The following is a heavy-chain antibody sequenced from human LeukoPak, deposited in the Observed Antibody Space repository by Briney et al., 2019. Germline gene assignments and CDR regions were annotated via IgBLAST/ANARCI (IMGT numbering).Heavy chain of an antibody. J-gene: IGHJ4*02. Sequence: GGSLRLSCAASGFTFSNFAMHWVRQAPGKGLEWVAVISYDGDNKYFADSVTGRFTISRDNSKNTLFLQMNSLRPEDTAIYHCASNAYSYDYLTLPADYWGQGTLVTVSA. CDR2: ISYDGDNK. D-gene: IGHD5-18*01. CDR1: GFTFSNFA. V-gene: IGHV3-30*04. CDR3: ASNAYSYDYLTLPADY.